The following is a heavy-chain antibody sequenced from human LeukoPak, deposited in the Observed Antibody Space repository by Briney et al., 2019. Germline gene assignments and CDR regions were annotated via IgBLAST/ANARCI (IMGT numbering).Heavy chain of an antibody. Sequence: SETLSLTCAVYGGSFSGYYWSWIRQPPGKGLEWIGEINHSGSTNYNPSLKSRVTISVDTSKNQFSLKLSSVTAADTAVYYCARAQMATVGSDAFDIWGQGTMVTVSS. CDR3: ARAQMATVGSDAFDI. V-gene: IGHV4-34*01. D-gene: IGHD4-4*01. CDR2: INHSGST. J-gene: IGHJ3*02. CDR1: GGSFSGYY.